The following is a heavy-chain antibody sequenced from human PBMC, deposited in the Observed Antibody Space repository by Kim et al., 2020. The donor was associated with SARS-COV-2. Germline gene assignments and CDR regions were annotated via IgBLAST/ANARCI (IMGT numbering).Heavy chain of an antibody. D-gene: IGHD7-27*01. CDR3: AKEDQGLSGYMYV. Sequence: ADPVKGRFTISRDKPKNTLYLQMNSLGAEDTSVYYCAKEDQGLSGYMYVWGKGTTVTVSS. J-gene: IGHJ6*03. V-gene: IGHV3-23*01.